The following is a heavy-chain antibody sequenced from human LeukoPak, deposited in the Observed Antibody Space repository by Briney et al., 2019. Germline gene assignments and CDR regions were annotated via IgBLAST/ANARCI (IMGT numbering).Heavy chain of an antibody. Sequence: PGGSLRLSCAASGFTFSSYAMSWVRQAPGKGLEWVAAIWYDGSNKYYADSVKGRFTISRDNSKNTLYLQMNSLRAEDTAVYYCARAQSYSDSNSSDALVIWGQGTMVTVSS. CDR2: IWYDGSNK. J-gene: IGHJ3*02. CDR3: ARAQSYSDSNSSDALVI. V-gene: IGHV3-33*08. D-gene: IGHD3-22*01. CDR1: GFTFSSYA.